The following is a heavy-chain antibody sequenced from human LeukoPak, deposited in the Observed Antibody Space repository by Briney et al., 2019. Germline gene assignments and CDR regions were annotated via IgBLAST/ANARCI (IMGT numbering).Heavy chain of an antibody. J-gene: IGHJ4*02. CDR3: AKDSGAYGPDY. CDR2: ISPSGTT. Sequence: GASVKVSCKASGYTFTSYYIHWVRQAPGQGLEWMGQISPSGTTTYAQKFKGRVTMTRDKSTSTVNMDLSDLTFEDTAVYHCAKDSGAYGPDYWGQGTLLTVPS. D-gene: IGHD4-17*01. V-gene: IGHV1-46*01. CDR1: GYTFTSYY.